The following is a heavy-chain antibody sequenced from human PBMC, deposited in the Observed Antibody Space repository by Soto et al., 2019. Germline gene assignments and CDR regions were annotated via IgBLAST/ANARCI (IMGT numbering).Heavy chain of an antibody. J-gene: IGHJ4*02. CDR3: AKTPRERYYSHDFDY. D-gene: IGHD1-26*01. CDR2: ISYDGSDK. V-gene: IGHV3-30*18. Sequence: QVPLVESGGGVVQPGRSLRLSCAASGFTFSTYGMHWVRPAPGTGLEWVAAISYDGSDKYYGDSLKGRFTISRDNSRNTLYLQLNSLRAEDTAVYYWAKTPRERYYSHDFDYWCQGNLVTVSS. CDR1: GFTFSTYG.